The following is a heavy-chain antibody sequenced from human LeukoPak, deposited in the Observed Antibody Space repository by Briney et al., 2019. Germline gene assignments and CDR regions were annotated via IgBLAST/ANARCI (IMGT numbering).Heavy chain of an antibody. V-gene: IGHV1-8*01. CDR2: MNPNSGNT. J-gene: IGHJ4*02. CDR1: GYTFTSYD. D-gene: IGHD3-22*01. Sequence: GASVKVSCKASGYTFTSYDINWVRQATGQGLEWMGWMNPNSGNTGYAQKFQGRVTMTRNTSISTAYMELSSLRSEDTAVYYCAILDDSSGYSLGYWGQGTLVTVSS. CDR3: AILDDSSGYSLGY.